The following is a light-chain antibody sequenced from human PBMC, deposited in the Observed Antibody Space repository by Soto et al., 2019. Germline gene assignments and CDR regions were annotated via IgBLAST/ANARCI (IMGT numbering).Light chain of an antibody. V-gene: IGKV1-5*03. CDR2: KAS. Sequence: DIQMTQSPSTLSASVGDRVTITCRASQSISSWLAWYQQKPGKAPKPLIYKASTLESGVPSRFSGSGSGTEFTLTITSLQPDDFATYYCQQDNSYSWTFGQGTKVEI. J-gene: IGKJ1*01. CDR3: QQDNSYSWT. CDR1: QSISSW.